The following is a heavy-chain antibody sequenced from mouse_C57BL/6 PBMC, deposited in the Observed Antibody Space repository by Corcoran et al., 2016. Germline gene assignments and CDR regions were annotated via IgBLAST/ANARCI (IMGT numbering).Heavy chain of an antibody. CDR2: INPNNGGT. V-gene: IGHV1-26*01. J-gene: IGHJ1*03. CDR1: GSTFPDYY. Sequence: EVTLQPSGPELVQPGASAKISCKASGSTFPDYYMNWVKQSHGKSLEWIGDINPNNGGTSYNQKFKGKATLTVDKSSSTAYMELRSLISEDSAVYYCARGAITTVGGDCDVWGTGPTVTVSS. CDR3: ARGAITTVGGDCDV. D-gene: IGHD1-1*01.